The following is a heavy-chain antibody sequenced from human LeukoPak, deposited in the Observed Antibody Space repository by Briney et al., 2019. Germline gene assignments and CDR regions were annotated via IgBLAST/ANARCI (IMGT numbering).Heavy chain of an antibody. CDR2: IYYSGTT. D-gene: IGHD2-8*01. CDR3: ARQYGIGPIGVWFDP. Sequence: SETLSLTCSVSGVSSSSSYWSWIRQPPGKGLEWIGYIYYSGTTNYNPSLKSRVTMSIDTPKNQVSLKLSSVTAADTAVYYCARQYGIGPIGVWFDPWGQGTPVTVSS. J-gene: IGHJ5*02. CDR1: GVSSSSSY. V-gene: IGHV4-59*01.